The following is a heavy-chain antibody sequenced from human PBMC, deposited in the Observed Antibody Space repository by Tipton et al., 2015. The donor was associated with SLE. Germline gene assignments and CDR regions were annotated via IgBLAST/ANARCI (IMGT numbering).Heavy chain of an antibody. CDR1: GGSISNYY. CDR2: THTSGST. D-gene: IGHD3-10*01. V-gene: IGHV4-4*08. Sequence: TLSLACKVSGGSISNYYWSWIRLTSGERLEWIGYTHTSGSTNYNPSLKSRVSISVDTSKNQVSLKLTSVTAADTGVYYCASGGYYASGSYYGGWFDPWGQGTLVTVSS. CDR3: ASGGYYASGSYYGGWFDP. J-gene: IGHJ5*02.